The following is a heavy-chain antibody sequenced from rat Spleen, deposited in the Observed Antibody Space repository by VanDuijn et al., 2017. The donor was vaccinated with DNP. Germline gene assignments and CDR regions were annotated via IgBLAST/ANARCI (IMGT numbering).Heavy chain of an antibody. V-gene: IGHV5-20*01. CDR2: ISYDGRST. D-gene: IGHD1-11*01. Sequence: EVQLVESGGDLVQPGRSLKLSCAASGFTFSDSYMAWVRQAPTKGLEWVASISYDGRSTYYGDSVKGRFTISRDNAKTSLYLQMDSLRSEDTATYYCTKTGGNWVAHWGQGTLVTVSS. CDR1: GFTFSDSY. CDR3: TKTGGNWVAH. J-gene: IGHJ3*01.